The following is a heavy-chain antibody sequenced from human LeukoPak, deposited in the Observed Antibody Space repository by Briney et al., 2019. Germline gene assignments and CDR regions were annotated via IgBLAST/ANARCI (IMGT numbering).Heavy chain of an antibody. CDR2: ISSSGSTI. CDR3: AELGITMIGGV. Sequence: HTGGSLRLSCAVSGFTFSSYWMSWVRQAPGKGLEWVSYISSSGSTIYYADSVKGRFTISRDNAKNSLYLQMNSLRAEDTAVYYCAELGITMIGGVWGKGTTVTISS. V-gene: IGHV3-48*04. CDR1: GFTFSSYW. J-gene: IGHJ6*04. D-gene: IGHD3-10*02.